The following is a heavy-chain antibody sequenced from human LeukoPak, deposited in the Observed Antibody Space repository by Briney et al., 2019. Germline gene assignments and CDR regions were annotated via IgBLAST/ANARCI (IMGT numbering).Heavy chain of an antibody. V-gene: IGHV3-11*04. CDR2: ISSSGSTI. Sequence: GGSLRLSCAASGFTFSDYYMSWIRQAPGKGLEWVSYISSSGSTIDYADSVKGRFTISRDNSKNTLYLQMNSLRAEDTAVYYCARRGEYSSSSGVYYYYYMDVWGKGTTVTVSS. D-gene: IGHD6-6*01. CDR3: ARRGEYSSSSGVYYYYYMDV. J-gene: IGHJ6*03. CDR1: GFTFSDYY.